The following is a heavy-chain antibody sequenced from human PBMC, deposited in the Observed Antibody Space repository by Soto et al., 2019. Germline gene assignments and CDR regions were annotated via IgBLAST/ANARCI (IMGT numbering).Heavy chain of an antibody. V-gene: IGHV3-15*01. J-gene: IGHJ4*02. CDR2: IKSKTDGGTT. CDR3: TTVVPGYCSSTSCWNQKYYFDY. Sequence: PGGSLRLSCAASGFTFSNAWMSLVRQAPGKGLEWVGRIKSKTDGGTTDYAAPVKGRFTISRDDSKNTLYLQMNSLKTEDTAVYYCTTVVPGYCSSTSCWNQKYYFDYWGQGTLVTVSS. CDR1: GFTFSNAW. D-gene: IGHD2-2*01.